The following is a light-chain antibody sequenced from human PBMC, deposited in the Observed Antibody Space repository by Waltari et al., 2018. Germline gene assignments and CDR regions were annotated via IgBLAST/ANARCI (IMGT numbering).Light chain of an antibody. Sequence: DIQMPQSPSTLSASVGDRGTITCRASQSITTWLDWYQQKPGKAPKFLIFDASSLESGVPSRFSGSGSGTEFSLTISSLQPDDFATYYCQQYYSYWTFGQGTKVDI. CDR2: DAS. J-gene: IGKJ1*01. CDR3: QQYYSYWT. V-gene: IGKV1-5*01. CDR1: QSITTW.